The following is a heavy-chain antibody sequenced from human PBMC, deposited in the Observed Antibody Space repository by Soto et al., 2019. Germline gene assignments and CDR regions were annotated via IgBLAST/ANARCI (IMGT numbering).Heavy chain of an antibody. D-gene: IGHD6-6*01. J-gene: IGHJ6*02. Sequence: QVQLVESGGGVVQPGRSLRLSCAASGFTFSSYGMHWVRQAPGKGLEWVAIISYDGSQKYYADFVKGRFTISRDNSKNTLYLQMNSLRAEDTAVYYCANDHCASRNFYYYGMDVWGQGTTVTVSS. CDR3: ANDHCASRNFYYYGMDV. CDR1: GFTFSSYG. CDR2: ISYDGSQK. V-gene: IGHV3-30*18.